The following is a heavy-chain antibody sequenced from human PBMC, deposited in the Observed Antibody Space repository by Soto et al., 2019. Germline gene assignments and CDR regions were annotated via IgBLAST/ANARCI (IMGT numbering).Heavy chain of an antibody. CDR3: ARVFDSSNYYRHFDY. CDR2: LKQDGSEI. V-gene: IGHV3-7*04. Sequence: GGSLRLSCAASGFTFSNYWMSWVRQAPGKGLEWVANLKQDGSEIYYVDSVKGRFTISRDNAKNSLYLQMNSLRAEDTAVYYCARVFDSSNYYRHFDYWGQGT. D-gene: IGHD3-22*01. CDR1: GFTFSNYW. J-gene: IGHJ4*02.